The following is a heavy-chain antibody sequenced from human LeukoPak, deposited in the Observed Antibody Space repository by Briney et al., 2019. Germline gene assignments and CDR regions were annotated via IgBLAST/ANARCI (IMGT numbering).Heavy chain of an antibody. CDR1: GGSISSYY. D-gene: IGHD3-22*01. CDR3: ASSSSAYYYDSSGYYADY. Sequence: SETLSLTCTVSGGSISSYYWSWIRQPPGKGLEWIGYIYYSGSTNYNPSLKSRVTISVDTSKNQFSLKLSSVTAADTAVYYCASSSSAYYYDSSGYYADYWGQGTLVTVS. CDR2: IYYSGST. V-gene: IGHV4-59*08. J-gene: IGHJ4*02.